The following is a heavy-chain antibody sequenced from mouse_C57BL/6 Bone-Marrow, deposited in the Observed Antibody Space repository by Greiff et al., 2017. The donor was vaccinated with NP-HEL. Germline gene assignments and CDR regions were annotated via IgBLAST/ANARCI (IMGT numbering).Heavy chain of an antibody. J-gene: IGHJ2*01. V-gene: IGHV1-52*01. CDR3: ARALTGWYYFDY. Sequence: QVQLQQPGAELVRPGSSVKLSCKASGYTFTSYWMHWVKQRPIQGLEWIGNIDPSDSETHYNQKFKDKATLTVDKSSSKAYMQLSSLTSEDPAVYYCARALTGWYYFDYWGQGTTLTVSS. CDR2: IDPSDSET. D-gene: IGHD2-3*01. CDR1: GYTFTSYW.